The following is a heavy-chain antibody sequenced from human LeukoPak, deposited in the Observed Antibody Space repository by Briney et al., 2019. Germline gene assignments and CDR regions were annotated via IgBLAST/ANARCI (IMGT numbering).Heavy chain of an antibody. CDR1: GYSVYNAR. CDR3: TTILFDYGDYFDY. CDR2: SKSKAHGGRT. J-gene: IGHJ4*02. V-gene: IGHV3-15*01. Sequence: KTGGSLRLSCATSGYSVYNARTSWDCHRQAKWRECVCRSKSKAHGGRTNDAATVKERLTISKHDSKHTLYLQMNRLKTEDTAVYYCTTILFDYGDYFDYWGQGTLVTVSS. D-gene: IGHD4-17*01.